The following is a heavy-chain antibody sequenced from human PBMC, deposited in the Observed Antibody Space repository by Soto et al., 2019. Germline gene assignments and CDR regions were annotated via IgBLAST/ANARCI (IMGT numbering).Heavy chain of an antibody. V-gene: IGHV4-30-2*01. Sequence: SETLSLTCAVSGGSISSGGYSWSWIRQPPGKGLEWIGYIYHSGSTYYNPSLKSRVTISVDRSKNQFSLKLSSVTAADTAVYYCAGGEYYDYVWGSAFNGMDVWGQGTTVTVSS. CDR3: AGGEYYDYVWGSAFNGMDV. D-gene: IGHD3-16*01. J-gene: IGHJ6*02. CDR2: IYHSGST. CDR1: GGSISSGGYS.